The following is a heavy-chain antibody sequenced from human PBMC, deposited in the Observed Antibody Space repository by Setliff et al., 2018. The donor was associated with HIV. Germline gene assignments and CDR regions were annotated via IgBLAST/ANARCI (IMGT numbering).Heavy chain of an antibody. CDR1: GASISSHY. CDR2: VYYSGTT. CDR3: ARHYPRSEDAFDI. Sequence: SETLSLTCTVSGASISSHYWSWIRQSPGKGLEWIGHVYYSGTTKYNPSLQSRVSMSVDTSKNVFSLKLTSLTAADPSVYYCARHYPRSEDAFDIWGQGTMVTVSS. D-gene: IGHD6-19*01. J-gene: IGHJ3*02. V-gene: IGHV4-59*08.